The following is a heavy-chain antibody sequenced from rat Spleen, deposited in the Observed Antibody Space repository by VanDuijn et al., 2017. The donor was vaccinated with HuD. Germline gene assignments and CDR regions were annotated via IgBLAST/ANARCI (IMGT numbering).Heavy chain of an antibody. V-gene: IGHV2S12*01. CDR2: VSSGGNT. CDR1: GFSLTSDG. CDR3: TRDQYYFDF. J-gene: IGHJ2*01. Sequence: QVQLKESGPGLVQPSQTLSLTCTVSGFSLTSDGVSWVRQPPGKGLEWIAAVSSGGNTYYDSTLKSRLSISRDTSKNQVFLKVHSLQANDTGTYYCTRDQYYFDFWGQGIMVTVSS.